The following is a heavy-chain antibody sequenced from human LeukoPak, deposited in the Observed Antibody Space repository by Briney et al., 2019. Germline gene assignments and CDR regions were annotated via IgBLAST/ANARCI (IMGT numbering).Heavy chain of an antibody. CDR1: GGSISSGGYY. CDR3: ARDGGWRENRFDP. Sequence: PSETLSLTCTVSGGSISSGGYYWSWIRQHPGKGLEWIRYIYDSESTNYNPSLKSRVTISVDTSKNQFSLKLSSVTAADTAVYYCARDGGWRENRFDPWGQGTLVTVSS. CDR2: IYDSEST. D-gene: IGHD3-16*01. J-gene: IGHJ5*02. V-gene: IGHV4-31*03.